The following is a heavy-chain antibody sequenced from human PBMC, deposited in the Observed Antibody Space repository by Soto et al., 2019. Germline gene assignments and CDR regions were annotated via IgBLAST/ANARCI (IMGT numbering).Heavy chain of an antibody. D-gene: IGHD4-17*01. CDR1: GGSISSSNW. Sequence: SETLSLTCAVSGGSISSSNWWSWVRQPPGKGLEWIGEIYHSGSTNYNPSLKSRVTISVDKSKNQFSLKLSSVTAADTAVYYCARDHYGDYGYGLDVWGQGTTVSVSS. CDR3: ARDHYGDYGYGLDV. CDR2: IYHSGST. J-gene: IGHJ6*02. V-gene: IGHV4-4*02.